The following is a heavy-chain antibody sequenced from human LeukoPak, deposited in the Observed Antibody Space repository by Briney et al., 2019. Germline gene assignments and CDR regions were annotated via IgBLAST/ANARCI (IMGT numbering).Heavy chain of an antibody. Sequence: ASVKVSCKASGYXFTRYYIHWVRQAPGQGLEWMVIINPSGGSTTYAQKFQGRVTMTRDTSTSTVYMELSSLRSEDTAVYYCARRASDWYGGWFDPWGQGTLVTVSS. CDR1: GYXFTRYY. D-gene: IGHD6-19*01. CDR3: ARRASDWYGGWFDP. J-gene: IGHJ5*02. V-gene: IGHV1-46*01. CDR2: INPSGGST.